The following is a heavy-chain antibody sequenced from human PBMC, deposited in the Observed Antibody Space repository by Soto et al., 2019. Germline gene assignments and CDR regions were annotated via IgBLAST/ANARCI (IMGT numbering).Heavy chain of an antibody. CDR1: GFTFSTYG. J-gene: IGHJ4*02. Sequence: QVQLVESGGGVVQPGRSLRLSCAASGFTFSTYGMHWVRQAPGKGLEWVAVISYDGSNKYYADSVKGRFTISRDNSKNPLYLQMSSLRTEDTAVYFCAKDDGGTAVGTNYWGQGTLVTVSS. CDR3: AKDDGGTAVGTNY. V-gene: IGHV3-30*18. D-gene: IGHD5-18*01. CDR2: ISYDGSNK.